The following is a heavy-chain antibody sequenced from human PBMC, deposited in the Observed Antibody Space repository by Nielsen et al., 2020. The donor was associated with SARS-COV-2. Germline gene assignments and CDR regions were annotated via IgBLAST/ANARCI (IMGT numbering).Heavy chain of an antibody. J-gene: IGHJ6*03. Sequence: SETLSLTCAVSGESFSGYYQWSWIRQPPGKGLEWIGEISHSGTTNYNPSLKSRVTMSLDSSKNQFSLKLRSVTAADTAVYYCARRRSGYSYGHPRGYYYYMDVWGKGTTVTVSS. CDR3: ARRRSGYSYGHPRGYYYYMDV. D-gene: IGHD5-18*01. CDR1: GESFSGYY. V-gene: IGHV4-34*01. CDR2: ISHSGTT.